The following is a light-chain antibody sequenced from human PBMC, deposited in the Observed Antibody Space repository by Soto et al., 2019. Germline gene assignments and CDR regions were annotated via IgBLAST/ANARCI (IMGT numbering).Light chain of an antibody. J-gene: IGKJ4*01. CDR2: AAS. Sequence: DIQLTQSPSFLSASVGDRVTITCRASQGISSYLAWYQQKPGIAPKLLIYAASTLQSGVPSRFSGSGSGTQFTLTISSLQPEDFATYYCQQLRIYPLTFGGGTKVEIK. V-gene: IGKV1-9*01. CDR3: QQLRIYPLT. CDR1: QGISSY.